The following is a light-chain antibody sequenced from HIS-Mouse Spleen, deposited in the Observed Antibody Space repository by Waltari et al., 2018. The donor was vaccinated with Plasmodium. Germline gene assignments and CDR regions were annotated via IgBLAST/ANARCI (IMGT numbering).Light chain of an antibody. CDR3: SSYAGSNNLV. CDR1: SRDVGGYNY. V-gene: IGLV2-8*01. Sequence: QSALTQPPSASGSPGQSVTISCTGPSRDVGGYNYASWYQQHPGKAPQLMIYEVSKRPSGVPDRFSGSKSGNTASLTVSGLQAEDEADYYCSSYAGSNNLVFGGGTKLTVL. CDR2: EVS. J-gene: IGLJ2*01.